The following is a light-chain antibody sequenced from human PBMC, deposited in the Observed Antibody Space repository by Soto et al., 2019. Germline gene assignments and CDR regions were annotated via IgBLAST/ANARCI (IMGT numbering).Light chain of an antibody. CDR3: QQYDTSPRT. V-gene: IGKV3-20*01. CDR2: GVY. Sequence: EMVLTQSPGTLSLSLGEXATLSCRASPSLRTNSLAWYQQKPGQAPRLLISGVYSRAAGIPDRFSGSGSGTDFTLTISRLEPEDFAVYYCQQYDTSPRTFGQGTKVDIK. CDR1: PSLRTNS. J-gene: IGKJ1*01.